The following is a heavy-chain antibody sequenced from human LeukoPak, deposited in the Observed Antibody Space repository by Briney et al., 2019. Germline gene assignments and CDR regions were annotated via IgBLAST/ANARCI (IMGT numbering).Heavy chain of an antibody. Sequence: ASVTVSSKASGGTFTSYAISWVRQAPGQGLEWMGWIKTNTGNPTYAQGFTGRFVFSLDTSVSTTYLQISSLKAEDTAVYYCARGVQKYYDDSSGYAAFDYWGQGTLVTVSS. CDR3: ARGVQKYYDDSSGYAAFDY. V-gene: IGHV7-4-1*02. CDR2: IKTNTGNP. J-gene: IGHJ4*02. D-gene: IGHD3-22*01. CDR1: GGTFTSYA.